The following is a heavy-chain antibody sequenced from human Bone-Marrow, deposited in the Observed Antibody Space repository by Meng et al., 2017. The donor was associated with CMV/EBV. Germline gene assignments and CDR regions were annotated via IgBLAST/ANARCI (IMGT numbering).Heavy chain of an antibody. CDR1: GFTVSSNY. CDR3: ARSLRDAYFDY. J-gene: IGHJ4*02. CDR2: IYSGGST. Sequence: GGSLRLSCAASGFTVSSNYMSWVRQAPGKGLEWVSVIYSGGSTYYADSVKGRLTISRDNSKNTLYLQMNSLRAEDTAVYYCARSLRDAYFDYWGQGTLVTVSS. V-gene: IGHV3-66*02.